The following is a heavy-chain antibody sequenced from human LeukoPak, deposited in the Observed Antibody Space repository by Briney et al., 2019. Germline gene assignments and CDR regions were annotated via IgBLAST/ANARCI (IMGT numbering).Heavy chain of an antibody. CDR3: AYRTTCSSTSCPIDY. CDR2: IIPIFGTA. D-gene: IGHD2-2*01. Sequence: SVKVSCKASGGTFSSYAISWVRQAPGQGLEWMGGIIPIFGTANYAQKFQGRVTITTDESTSTAYMELSSLRSEDTAVYYCAYRTTCSSTSCPIDYWGQGTLVTVSS. V-gene: IGHV1-69*05. CDR1: GGTFSSYA. J-gene: IGHJ4*02.